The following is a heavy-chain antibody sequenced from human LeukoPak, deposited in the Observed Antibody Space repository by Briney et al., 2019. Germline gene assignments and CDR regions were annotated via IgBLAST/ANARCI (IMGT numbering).Heavy chain of an antibody. CDR2: ISSSSYI. Sequence: GGSLRLSCAASGFTLSSYSMNWARQAPGKGLEWVSSISSSSYIYYADSVKGRFTISRDNAKNSLYLQMNSLRAEDTAVYYCARFRDSGSYYYYYGMDVWGQGTTVTVSS. CDR1: GFTLSSYS. D-gene: IGHD1-26*01. V-gene: IGHV3-21*01. J-gene: IGHJ6*02. CDR3: ARFRDSGSYYYYYGMDV.